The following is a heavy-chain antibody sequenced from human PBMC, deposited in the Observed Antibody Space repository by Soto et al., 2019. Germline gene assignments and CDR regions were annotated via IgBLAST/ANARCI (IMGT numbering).Heavy chain of an antibody. V-gene: IGHV4-31*03. CDR1: GGSISSSSYY. CDR2: IYDSGST. J-gene: IGHJ3*02. Sequence: PSATLSLTCTVSGGSISSSSYYWRCIRQPPGKGLEWIGNIYDSGSTYYNTSLKSRVTISVDTSKNQFSLKLSSVTAADTAVYYCAKTNWYAFDIWGQGTMVTVSS. CDR3: AKTNWYAFDI. D-gene: IGHD2-8*01.